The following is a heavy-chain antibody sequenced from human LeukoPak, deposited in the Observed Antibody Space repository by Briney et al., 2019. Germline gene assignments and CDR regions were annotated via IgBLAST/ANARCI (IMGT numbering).Heavy chain of an antibody. CDR2: IDHTGST. V-gene: IGHV4-59*01. D-gene: IGHD2-21*02. CDR3: ARGDGDLQYYLDY. Sequence: TSETLSLTCTVSDDSITIYYWSWIRRPPGKGLEWIGYIDHTGSTNYNPSLNSRVTISRDTSKNHFSLELSSATAADTAVYYCARGDGDLQYYLDYWGQGTLVTVSS. CDR1: DDSITIYY. J-gene: IGHJ4*02.